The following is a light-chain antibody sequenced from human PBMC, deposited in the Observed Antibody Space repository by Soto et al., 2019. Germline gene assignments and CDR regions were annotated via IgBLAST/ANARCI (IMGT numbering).Light chain of an antibody. CDR3: QQYDRSRRT. CDR1: QSVSSSY. CDR2: GAS. J-gene: IGKJ1*01. V-gene: IGKV3-20*01. Sequence: EIVLTQSPGTVSLSPGERATLSCRARQSVSSSYLAWYQQKPGQAPRLLIYGASSRATGIPDRFSGSGSGTDFTLTIRRLEPEDFAVYYCQQYDRSRRTFGQGTKLDI.